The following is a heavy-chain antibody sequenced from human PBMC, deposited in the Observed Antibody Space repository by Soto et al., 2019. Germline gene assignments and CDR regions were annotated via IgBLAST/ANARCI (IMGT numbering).Heavy chain of an antibody. V-gene: IGHV4-34*01. CDR3: ERKKITGLFDY. Sequence: PSETLSLTCAVYGGSFSGYYWTWIRQPPGTGLEWIGEINHSGSTNYNPSLKSRVTISVDTSKNQFSLKLTSVTAVDTAVYYCERKKITGLFDYGGQGTRAPVPS. CDR2: INHSGST. CDR1: GGSFSGYY. J-gene: IGHJ4*02. D-gene: IGHD2-8*02.